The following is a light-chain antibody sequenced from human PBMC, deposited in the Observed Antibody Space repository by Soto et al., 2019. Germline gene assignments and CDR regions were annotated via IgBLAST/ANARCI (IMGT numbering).Light chain of an antibody. Sequence: EIVLTQSPGTLSLSPGERATLSCRASQSVTSRDLAWYQQKPGQAPRLLIFGASIRDTGVPDRFSGSGSGTDFTLTISRLEAEDSAVYYCQQYGSSPGTFGQGTKVDI. CDR3: QQYGSSPGT. V-gene: IGKV3-20*01. CDR1: QSVTSRD. J-gene: IGKJ1*01. CDR2: GAS.